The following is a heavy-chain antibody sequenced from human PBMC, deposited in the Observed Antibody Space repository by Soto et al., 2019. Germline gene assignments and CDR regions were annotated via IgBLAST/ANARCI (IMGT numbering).Heavy chain of an antibody. CDR1: GGTFSSYA. CDR2: IIPIFGTA. Sequence: QVQLVQSGAEVKKPGSSVKVSCKASGGTFSSYAISWVRQAPGQGLEWMGGIIPIFGTANYAQKFQGRVTITAYESTSAVYMDLSSLISEDTVVYYCAGETRYCSGGICFDYWGQGTLVTFAA. CDR3: AGETRYCSGGICFDY. D-gene: IGHD2-15*01. V-gene: IGHV1-69*12. J-gene: IGHJ4*02.